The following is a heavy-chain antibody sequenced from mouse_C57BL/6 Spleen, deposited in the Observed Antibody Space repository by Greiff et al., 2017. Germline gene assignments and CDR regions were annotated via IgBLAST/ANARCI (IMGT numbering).Heavy chain of an antibody. Sequence: EVQVVESGGGLVQPGGSLKLSCAASGFTFSDYYMYWVRQTPEKRLEWVAYISNGGGSTYYPDTVKGRFTISRDNAKNTLYLQMSRLKSEDTAMYYCARHGYDEVAMDYWGQGTSVTVSS. CDR3: ARHGYDEVAMDY. V-gene: IGHV5-12*01. CDR1: GFTFSDYY. J-gene: IGHJ4*01. D-gene: IGHD2-2*01. CDR2: ISNGGGST.